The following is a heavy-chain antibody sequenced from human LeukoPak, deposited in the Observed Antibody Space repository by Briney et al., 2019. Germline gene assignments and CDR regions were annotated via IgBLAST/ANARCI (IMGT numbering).Heavy chain of an antibody. CDR3: AIRGWDYVWGSYRSDFDY. CDR1: GGSISSSSYY. V-gene: IGHV4-39*07. J-gene: IGHJ4*02. Sequence: SETLSLTCTVSGGSISSSSYYWGWLRQPPGRGLEWIGSIYYSGSTYYNPSLKSRVTISVDTSKNQFSLKLSSVTAADTAVYYCAIRGWDYVWGSYRSDFDYWGQGTLVTVSS. CDR2: IYYSGST. D-gene: IGHD3-16*02.